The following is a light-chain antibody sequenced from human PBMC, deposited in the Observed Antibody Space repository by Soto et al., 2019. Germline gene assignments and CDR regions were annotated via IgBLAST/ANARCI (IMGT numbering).Light chain of an antibody. J-gene: IGLJ3*02. CDR2: GNS. V-gene: IGLV1-40*01. CDR3: QSYDSSLSGWV. CDR1: SSSIGAGYD. Sequence: QSVLTQPPSVSGAPGQRVTISCTGISSSIGAGYDVHWYQQLPGTAPKLLIYGNSNRPSGVPDRFSGSKSGTSASLAITGRQAEDEADYYCQSYDSSLSGWVFGGGTKLTVL.